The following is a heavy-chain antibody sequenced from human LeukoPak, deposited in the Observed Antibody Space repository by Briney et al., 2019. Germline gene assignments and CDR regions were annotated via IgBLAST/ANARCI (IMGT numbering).Heavy chain of an antibody. Sequence: PSETLSLTCAVSGYSISSGYYWGWIRQPPGKGLEWIGSIYHSGSTYYNPSLKSRVTISVDTSKNQFSLKLSSVTAADTAVYYCASLTFVVVPAATSHYYYYYMDVWGKGTTVTVSS. CDR1: GYSISSGYY. J-gene: IGHJ6*03. V-gene: IGHV4-38-2*01. CDR3: ASLTFVVVPAATSHYYYYYMDV. CDR2: IYHSGST. D-gene: IGHD2-2*01.